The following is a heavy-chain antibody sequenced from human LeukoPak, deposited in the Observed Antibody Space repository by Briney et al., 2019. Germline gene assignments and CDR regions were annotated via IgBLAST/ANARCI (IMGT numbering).Heavy chain of an antibody. CDR3: ATDGAGFDT. V-gene: IGHV3-11*01. CDR1: GFTFNDYY. CDR2: INIGGTNT. Sequence: GGSLRLSCAASGFTFNDYYMSWIRQAPGKGLEWLSYINIGGTNTHYANSVKGRLTISRDNAKKSLYLEMNNLRAEDTAVYYCATDGAGFDTWGQGVLVTVSS. J-gene: IGHJ5*02.